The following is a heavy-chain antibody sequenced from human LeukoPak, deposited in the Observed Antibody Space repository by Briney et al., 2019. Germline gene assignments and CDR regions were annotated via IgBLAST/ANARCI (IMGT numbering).Heavy chain of an antibody. D-gene: IGHD4-23*01. Sequence: ASVKVSCKASGYTFTSYDINWVRQATGQGLEWMGWMNPNSGNTGYAQKVQGRVTMTTDTSTSTAYMELRSLRSDDTAVYYCARDYGGNSVGDAFDIWSQGTMVTVSS. J-gene: IGHJ3*02. V-gene: IGHV1-8*01. CDR1: GYTFTSYD. CDR2: MNPNSGNT. CDR3: ARDYGGNSVGDAFDI.